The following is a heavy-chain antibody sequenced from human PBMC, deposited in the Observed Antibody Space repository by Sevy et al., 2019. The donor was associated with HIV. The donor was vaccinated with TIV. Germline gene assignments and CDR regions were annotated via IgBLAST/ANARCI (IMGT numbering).Heavy chain of an antibody. J-gene: IGHJ6*02. D-gene: IGHD3-9*01. Sequence: GGSLRLSCRASGFTFDVYTMSWVRQAPGKVLEWVALIGRKAYGGTTEYAASGKGRFTISGDESKSMAYLQMNSLKTEDTAVYYCTRVEGAADWGMDVWGQGTTVTVSS. CDR1: GFTFDVYT. CDR2: IGRKAYGGTT. V-gene: IGHV3-49*04. CDR3: TRVEGAADWGMDV.